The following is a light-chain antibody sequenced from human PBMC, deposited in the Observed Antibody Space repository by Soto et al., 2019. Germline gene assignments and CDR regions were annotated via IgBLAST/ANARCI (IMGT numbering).Light chain of an antibody. CDR2: EAY. CDR1: QTMANW. Sequence: DLQMTQSPSTLSASVGDRVTITCRASQTMANWLAWYQQKPGKAPKLVIFEAYILERGVQSRFSGSGSGTQFTLTIRSLQPDDFATYYCQQYNSYPWTFGQGTKVDIK. J-gene: IGKJ1*01. CDR3: QQYNSYPWT. V-gene: IGKV1-5*03.